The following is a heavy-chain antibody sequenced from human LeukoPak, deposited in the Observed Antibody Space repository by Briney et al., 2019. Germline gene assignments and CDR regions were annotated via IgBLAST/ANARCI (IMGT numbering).Heavy chain of an antibody. J-gene: IGHJ4*02. CDR2: ISFSSDMI. CDR3: ARVPVASDGTCFDS. CDR1: GFTFSRNN. D-gene: IGHD6-13*01. V-gene: IGHV3-48*04. Sequence: PGGSLRLSCAASGFTFSRNNMNWVRQAPGKGLEWISYISFSSDMIYYADSVKGRFTISRDNAKNSLYLQMNSRRAEDTAVYYCARVPVASDGTCFDSWGQGTLVTVSS.